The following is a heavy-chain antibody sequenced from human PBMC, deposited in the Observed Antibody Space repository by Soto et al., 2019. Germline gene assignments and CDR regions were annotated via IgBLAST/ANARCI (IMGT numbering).Heavy chain of an antibody. CDR1: GFTFDDYA. Sequence: GGSLRLSCAASGFTFDDYAMHWVRQAPGKGLEWVSLISGDGGNTYYADSVKGRFTISRDNSKNSLYLQMNSLRTEDTAVYYWAKGGYGSGGSCYVYYYYGMDVWGQGTTVTVSS. V-gene: IGHV3-43*02. J-gene: IGHJ6*02. D-gene: IGHD2-15*01. CDR3: AKGGYGSGGSCYVYYYYGMDV. CDR2: ISGDGGNT.